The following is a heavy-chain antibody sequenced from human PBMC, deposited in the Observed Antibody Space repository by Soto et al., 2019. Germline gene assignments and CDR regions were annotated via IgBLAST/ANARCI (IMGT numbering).Heavy chain of an antibody. CDR2: IYHSGST. D-gene: IGHD6-19*01. Sequence: PSETLSLTCAVSGGSISSGGYSWSWIRQPPGKGLEWIGYIYHSGSTYYNPSLKSRVTISVDRSKNQFSPKLSSVTAADTAVYYCARHLKAVAAAMAYWGQGIPVTVSS. CDR1: GGSISSGGYS. V-gene: IGHV4-30-2*01. CDR3: ARHLKAVAAAMAY. J-gene: IGHJ4*02.